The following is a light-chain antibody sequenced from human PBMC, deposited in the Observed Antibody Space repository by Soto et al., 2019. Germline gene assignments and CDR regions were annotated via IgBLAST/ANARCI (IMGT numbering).Light chain of an antibody. CDR1: QGISSF. CDR3: QQLNSYPIT. Sequence: DIQMTQSPSSVSASVGDSVTITCRASQGISSFLAWYQQKPGKAPKLLIYAASTLQSGVPSRFSGSGSGTDFTLTISSLQPEDFATYFCQQLNSYPITFGQGTRLEIK. CDR2: AAS. V-gene: IGKV1-9*01. J-gene: IGKJ5*01.